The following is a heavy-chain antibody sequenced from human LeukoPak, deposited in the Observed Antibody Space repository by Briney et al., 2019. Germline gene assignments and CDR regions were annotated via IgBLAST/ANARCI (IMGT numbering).Heavy chain of an antibody. CDR2: IIPILGIA. J-gene: IGHJ4*02. Sequence: SVKVSCKASGGTFSSYAISWVRQAPGQGVEWMGRIIPILGIANYAQKFQGRVTITADKSTSTAYMELSSLRSEDTAVYYCAIHEYSSSSFLGYWGQGTLVTVSS. V-gene: IGHV1-69*04. D-gene: IGHD6-6*01. CDR1: GGTFSSYA. CDR3: AIHEYSSSSFLGY.